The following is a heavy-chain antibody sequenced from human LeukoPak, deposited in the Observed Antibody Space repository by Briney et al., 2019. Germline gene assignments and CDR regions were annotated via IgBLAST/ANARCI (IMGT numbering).Heavy chain of an antibody. Sequence: PGGSLRLSCAASGFTFSNTWMHWVRQAPGKGLVWVSRIHSDGISTTYADSVKGRFTISRDNAKNTLYLQMNSLRAEDTAVYYCARVMDFWSGYYFDYWGQGTLVTVSS. J-gene: IGHJ4*02. CDR2: IHSDGIST. CDR3: ARVMDFWSGYYFDY. V-gene: IGHV3-74*03. D-gene: IGHD3-3*01. CDR1: GFTFSNTW.